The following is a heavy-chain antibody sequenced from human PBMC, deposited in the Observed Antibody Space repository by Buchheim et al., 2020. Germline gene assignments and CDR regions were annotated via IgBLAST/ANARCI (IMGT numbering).Heavy chain of an antibody. D-gene: IGHD3-22*01. Sequence: QVQLVQSGAEVKKPGSSVKVSCKSSGGTFSSYTISWVRQAPGQGLEWMGKIIPIFGVAKYAQRFRDRVTITPDTSTSTAYMELSSLRSEDTAVYYCARDRNYYDSNGLPYWGQGTL. CDR1: GGTFSSYT. V-gene: IGHV1-69*08. J-gene: IGHJ4*02. CDR2: IIPIFGVA. CDR3: ARDRNYYDSNGLPY.